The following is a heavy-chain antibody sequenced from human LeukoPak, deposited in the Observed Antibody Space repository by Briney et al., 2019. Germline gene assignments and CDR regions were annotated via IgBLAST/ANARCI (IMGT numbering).Heavy chain of an antibody. CDR3: AREMSGSYAFDI. CDR1: GFTFSSYS. CDR2: ISSSSSYI. V-gene: IGHV3-21*01. D-gene: IGHD1-26*01. J-gene: IGHJ3*02. Sequence: KSGGSLRLSCAASGFTFSSYSMNWVRQAPGKGLEWVSSISSSSSYIYYADSVKGRFTISRDNAKNSLYLQMNSLRAEDTAVYYCAREMSGSYAFDIWGQGTMVTVSS.